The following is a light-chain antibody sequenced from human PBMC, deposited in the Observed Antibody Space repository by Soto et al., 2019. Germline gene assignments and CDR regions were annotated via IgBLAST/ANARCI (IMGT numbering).Light chain of an antibody. Sequence: EIVMTQSPATLSVSPGERATLSCRASQSVSSNLAWYQQKPGQAPRLLIYGASTRATGIPARFSGSGSGTEFTLTSSSLPSDDFAVYCCQQYNNWPSFGQGTKVEIK. CDR2: GAS. CDR1: QSVSSN. CDR3: QQYNNWPS. J-gene: IGKJ1*01. V-gene: IGKV3-15*01.